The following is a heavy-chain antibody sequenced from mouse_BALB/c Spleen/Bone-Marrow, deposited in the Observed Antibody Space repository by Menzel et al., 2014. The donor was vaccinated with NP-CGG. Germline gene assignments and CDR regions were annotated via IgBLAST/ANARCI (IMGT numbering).Heavy chain of an antibody. CDR1: GFNIKDTY. Sequence: DVQLQESGAELVKPGASVKLSCTASGFNIKDTYMHWVKQRPEQGLEWIGRIDPANGNTKYDPKFQGKATITADTSSNTAYLQLSSLTSGDTAVYYCARVKLWSYAMDYWGQGTSVTVSS. V-gene: IGHV14-3*02. CDR2: IDPANGNT. D-gene: IGHD1-1*02. CDR3: ARVKLWSYAMDY. J-gene: IGHJ4*01.